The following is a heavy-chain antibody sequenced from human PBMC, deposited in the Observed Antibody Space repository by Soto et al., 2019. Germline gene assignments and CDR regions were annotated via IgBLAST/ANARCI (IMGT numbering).Heavy chain of an antibody. CDR3: ARGKQLGVMITPTRYFDY. D-gene: IGHD3-16*01. V-gene: IGHV3-21*01. CDR2: ISSSSSYI. Sequence: PGGSLRLSCAASGFTFSSYSMNWVRQAPGKGLEWVSSISSSSSYIYYADSVKGRFTISRDNAKNSLYLQMNSLRAEDTAVYYYARGKQLGVMITPTRYFDYWGQGTLVTVSS. CDR1: GFTFSSYS. J-gene: IGHJ4*02.